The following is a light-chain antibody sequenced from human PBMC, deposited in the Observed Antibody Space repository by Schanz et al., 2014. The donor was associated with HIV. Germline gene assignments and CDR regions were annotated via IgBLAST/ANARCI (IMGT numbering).Light chain of an antibody. CDR2: GAS. CDR3: QQYNDWPPST. V-gene: IGKV3-15*01. CDR1: QSVSTN. Sequence: EIVMTQSPATLSVSPGERATLSCRASQSVSTNLAWYQQKPGQAPRLLMYGASTRATGIPAKFSGSGSGTEFTLTISGPQSDDFALYYCQQYNDWPPSTFGQGTKLEIK. J-gene: IGKJ2*01.